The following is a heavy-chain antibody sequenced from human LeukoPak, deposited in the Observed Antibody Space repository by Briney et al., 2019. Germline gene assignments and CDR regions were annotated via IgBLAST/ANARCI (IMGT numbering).Heavy chain of an antibody. D-gene: IGHD6-19*01. Sequence: GGSLRFSCAASGFTFSSYSMNWVRQAPGKGLEWVSSISSSSSYIYYADSVKGRFTISRDNAKNSLYLQMNSLRAEDTAVYYCARGDRRYSSTFDYWGQGTLVTVSS. CDR3: ARGDRRYSSTFDY. CDR1: GFTFSSYS. J-gene: IGHJ4*02. V-gene: IGHV3-21*01. CDR2: ISSSSSYI.